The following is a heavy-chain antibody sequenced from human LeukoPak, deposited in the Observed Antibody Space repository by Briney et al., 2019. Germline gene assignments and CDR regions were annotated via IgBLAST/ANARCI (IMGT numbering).Heavy chain of an antibody. CDR3: ARGGSGLDY. CDR2: IKTKANSDTT. Sequence: GGSLRLSCAGSRFTFSDHYMNWVRQAPGKGREWIGRIKTKANSDTTQYAASVKGRFTISRDDSKNSLDLQMNSLKTEDTAVYYCARGGSGLDYWGQGTLVTVSS. CDR1: RFTFSDHY. J-gene: IGHJ4*02. V-gene: IGHV3-72*01. D-gene: IGHD6-19*01.